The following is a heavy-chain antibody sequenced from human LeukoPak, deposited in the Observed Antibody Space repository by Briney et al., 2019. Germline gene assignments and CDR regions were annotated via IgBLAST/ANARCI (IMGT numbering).Heavy chain of an antibody. Sequence: SETLSLTCAVYGGSFSGYYWSWIRQPPGKGLEWIGEINHSGSTNYNPSLKSRVTISVDTSKNQFSLKLSSVTAADTAVYYCARWYYDFWSGYPHYYYYYMDVWGKGTTVTVSS. V-gene: IGHV4-34*01. CDR2: INHSGST. CDR3: ARWYYDFWSGYPHYYYYYMDV. J-gene: IGHJ6*03. CDR1: GGSFSGYY. D-gene: IGHD3-3*01.